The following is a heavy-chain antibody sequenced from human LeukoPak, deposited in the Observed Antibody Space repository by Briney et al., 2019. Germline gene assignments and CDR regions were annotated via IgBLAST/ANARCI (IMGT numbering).Heavy chain of an antibody. Sequence: GGSLRLSCAASGFTVSSNYMSWVRQAPGKGLEWVSVIYSGGSTYYADSVKGRFTIPRDNSKNTLYLQMNSLRAEDTAVYYCARAGEYYDILTGYYPGMYYFDYWGQGTLVTVSS. CDR2: IYSGGST. J-gene: IGHJ4*02. CDR3: ARAGEYYDILTGYYPGMYYFDY. V-gene: IGHV3-53*01. CDR1: GFTVSSNY. D-gene: IGHD3-9*01.